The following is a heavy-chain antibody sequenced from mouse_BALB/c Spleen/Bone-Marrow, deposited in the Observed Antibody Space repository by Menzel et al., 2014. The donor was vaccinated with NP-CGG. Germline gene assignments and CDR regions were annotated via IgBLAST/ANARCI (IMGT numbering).Heavy chain of an antibody. CDR3: ASYYYGSAWFAY. V-gene: IGHV14-3*02. CDR2: IDPANGNT. J-gene: IGHJ3*01. Sequence: VQLKQSGAELVKPGASVKLSCTASGFNIKDTYMHWVKQRPEQGLEWIGRIDPANGNTKYDPKFQGKATLTADTSSNTAYLQLSSLTSEDTAVYYCASYYYGSAWFAYWGQGTLDTVSA. CDR1: GFNIKDTY. D-gene: IGHD1-1*01.